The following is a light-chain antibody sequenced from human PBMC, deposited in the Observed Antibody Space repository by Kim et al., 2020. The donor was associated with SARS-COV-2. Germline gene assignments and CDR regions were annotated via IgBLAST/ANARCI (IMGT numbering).Light chain of an antibody. V-gene: IGKV1-17*01. J-gene: IGKJ5*01. CDR3: LQHSTYPIT. CDR2: GAS. CDR1: QDIRND. Sequence: DIQMTQSPSSLSASVGDRVTITCRASQDIRNDLGWSQQNPGRAPKRLIYGASSLQSGVPSRFSGSGSGTEFTLTISSVQPEDFATYFCLQHSTYPITFGQGTRLEIK.